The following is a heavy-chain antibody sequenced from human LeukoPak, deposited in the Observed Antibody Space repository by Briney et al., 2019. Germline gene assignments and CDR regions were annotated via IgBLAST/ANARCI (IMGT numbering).Heavy chain of an antibody. CDR3: VRDLFPDAFDI. D-gene: IGHD2-21*01. CDR1: GFTPGHFW. V-gene: IGHV3-74*01. J-gene: IGHJ3*02. Sequence: GGSLRLSCEVSGFTPGHFWMHWVRQAPGKGLEWVARIDGPGRGTVYADSVKGRFTFSRDNAKNTLSLQMNSLRDDDTAMYYCVRDLFPDAFDIWGQGTRVTVFS. CDR2: IDGPGRGT.